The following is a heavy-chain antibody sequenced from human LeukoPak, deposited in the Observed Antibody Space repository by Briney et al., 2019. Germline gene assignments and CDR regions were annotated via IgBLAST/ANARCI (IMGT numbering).Heavy chain of an antibody. J-gene: IGHJ6*03. D-gene: IGHD3-9*01. CDR1: GGSISSYY. CDR3: ARGLFDRGYYYYYMDV. Sequence: SETLSLTCTVSGGSISSYYWSWIRQPPGKGLEWIGYIYYSGSTNYNPPLKSRVTISVDTSKNQFSLKLSSVTAADTAVYYCARGLFDRGYYYYYMDVWGKGTTVTVSS. CDR2: IYYSGST. V-gene: IGHV4-59*01.